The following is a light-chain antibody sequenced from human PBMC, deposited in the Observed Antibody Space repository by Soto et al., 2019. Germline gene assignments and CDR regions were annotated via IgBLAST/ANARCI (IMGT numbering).Light chain of an antibody. CDR1: QSVSSN. Sequence: EIVMTQSPATLSVSPGERATLSCRASQSVSSNLAWYQQKPGQAPRLLIYGASTRATGIPARFSGSGSGTEVTLTISSLQSEDFAVYYCQQYNNWPLGYTFGQGNKLEIK. CDR3: QQYNNWPLGYT. J-gene: IGKJ2*01. V-gene: IGKV3-15*01. CDR2: GAS.